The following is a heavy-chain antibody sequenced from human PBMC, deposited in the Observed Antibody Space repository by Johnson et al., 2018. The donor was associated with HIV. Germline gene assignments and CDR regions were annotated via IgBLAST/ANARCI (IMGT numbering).Heavy chain of an antibody. CDR3: ARSRHGGIQPSDAFDV. D-gene: IGHD3-16*01. Sequence: QVQLVESGGGLVQPGGSLRLSCAASGFTFSSYAMHWVRQAPGKGLEWVAVISYDGSNKYYADSVKGRFTISRDNSKNTLYLQMNSLRAEDTAVYYCARSRHGGIQPSDAFDVWGQGTMVTVSS. J-gene: IGHJ3*01. V-gene: IGHV3-30*04. CDR1: GFTFSSYA. CDR2: ISYDGSNK.